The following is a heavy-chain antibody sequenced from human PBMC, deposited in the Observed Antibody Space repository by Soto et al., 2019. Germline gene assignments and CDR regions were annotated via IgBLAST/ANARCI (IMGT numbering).Heavy chain of an antibody. V-gene: IGHV1-18*04. Sequence: QVQLVQSGAEVKKPGASVKVSCKASGYTFTTYGITWVRQAPGQGLEWMGWISAYSGNTNYAQKLQGRLTVTTDTSTNTAYMDLGSLRSDDTAVYYCARVVKAGDYGDYGRYYFDYWGHGTLVTVSS. CDR1: GYTFTTYG. D-gene: IGHD4-17*01. CDR3: ARVVKAGDYGDYGRYYFDY. J-gene: IGHJ4*01. CDR2: ISAYSGNT.